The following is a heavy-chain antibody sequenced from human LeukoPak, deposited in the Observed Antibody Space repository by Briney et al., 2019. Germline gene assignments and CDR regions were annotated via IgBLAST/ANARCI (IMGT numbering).Heavy chain of an antibody. D-gene: IGHD1-26*01. CDR1: GYTFTDYD. Sequence: GASVKVSCKASGYTFTDYDINWVRQATGQGLEWMGRINPNSGGTNYAQKFQGRVTMTRDTSISTAYMELSRLRSDDTAVYYCARDGEDGSGSYQLGYWGQGTLVTVSS. CDR3: ARDGEDGSGSYQLGY. J-gene: IGHJ4*02. CDR2: INPNSGGT. V-gene: IGHV1-2*06.